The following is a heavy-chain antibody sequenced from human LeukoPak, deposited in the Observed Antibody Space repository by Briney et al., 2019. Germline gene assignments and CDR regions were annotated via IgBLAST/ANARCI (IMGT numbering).Heavy chain of an antibody. J-gene: IGHJ5*02. CDR3: ARGGYSGYVGEYGWFDP. Sequence: PGGSLRLSCAASGFTFTRYAMSWVRQAPGKGLQWVSTISGSGDATYYPDSVKGRFTISRDKSKNTLYLQMGSLRAEDTAVYYCARGGYSGYVGEYGWFDPWGQGTLVTVSS. CDR1: GFTFTRYA. D-gene: IGHD5-12*01. CDR2: ISGSGDAT. V-gene: IGHV3-23*01.